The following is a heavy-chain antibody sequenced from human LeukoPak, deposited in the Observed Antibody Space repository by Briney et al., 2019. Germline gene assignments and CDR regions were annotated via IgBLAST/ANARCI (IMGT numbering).Heavy chain of an antibody. CDR1: GGSISSYY. CDR2: LYYSGST. CDR3: ARDAKLLGAFDL. V-gene: IGHV4-59*01. Sequence: SETLSLTCTVSGGSISSYYWSWIRQPPGEKLEWIGYLYYSGSTNYNPSLGSRVTISADSSKNQFSLKLTSVTAADTAVYCCARDAKLLGAFDLWGPGTMVTVSS. J-gene: IGHJ3*01.